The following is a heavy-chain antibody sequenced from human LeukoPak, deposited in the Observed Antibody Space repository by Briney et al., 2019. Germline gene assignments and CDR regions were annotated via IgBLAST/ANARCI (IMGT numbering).Heavy chain of an antibody. V-gene: IGHV3-48*04. CDR3: ARPWGY. D-gene: IGHD3-16*01. CDR1: GFTFSSYA. J-gene: IGHJ4*02. CDR2: ISSSGNTI. Sequence: GGSLRLSCAASGFTFSSYAMSWVRQAPGKGLEWVSYISSSGNTIYYADSVKGRFTISRDNAKNSLYLQMNSLRAEDTAMYYCARPWGYWGQGTLVTVSS.